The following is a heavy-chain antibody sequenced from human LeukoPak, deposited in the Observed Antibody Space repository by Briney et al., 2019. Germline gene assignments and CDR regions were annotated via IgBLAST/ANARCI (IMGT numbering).Heavy chain of an antibody. CDR3: ARDFGNYDFWSGYYDTLELGYGMDV. CDR1: GFTFSSYA. Sequence: GGSLRLSCAASGFTFSSYAMHWVRQAPGKGLEWVAVISYDGSNKYYADSVKGRFTISRDNSKNTLYLQMNSLRAEDTAVYYCARDFGNYDFWSGYYDTLELGYGMDVWGQGTTVTVS. V-gene: IGHV3-30-3*01. J-gene: IGHJ6*02. CDR2: ISYDGSNK. D-gene: IGHD3-3*01.